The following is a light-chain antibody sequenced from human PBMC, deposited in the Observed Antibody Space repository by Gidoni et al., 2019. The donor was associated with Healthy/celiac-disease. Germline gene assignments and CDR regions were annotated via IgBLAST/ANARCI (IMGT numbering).Light chain of an antibody. CDR2: GAS. CDR1: QSVSSSY. Sequence: EIVLTQSPGTLFLSPGERATLSCRASQSVSSSYLAWYQQKPGQAPRLLIYGASSRATGIPDRFSGSGSGTDFTLTISRLEPEDFAVYYCQQYGSSPMITFGPGTKVDIK. J-gene: IGKJ3*01. CDR3: QQYGSSPMIT. V-gene: IGKV3-20*01.